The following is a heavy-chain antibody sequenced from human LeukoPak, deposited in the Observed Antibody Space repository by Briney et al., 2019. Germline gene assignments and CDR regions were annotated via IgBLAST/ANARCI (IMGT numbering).Heavy chain of an antibody. CDR2: IYYSGST. V-gene: IGHV4-59*01. CDR1: GGSISSYY. CDR3: ARGGVATIFSPYSSDWYGVFPSLYYFDY. Sequence: PSETLSLTCTVSGGSISSYYWSWIRQPPGKGLEWIGYIYYSGSTNYNPSLKGRVTISVDTSKNQFSLKLSSVTAADTAVYYCARGGVATIFSPYSSDWYGVFPSLYYFDYWGQGTLVTVSS. D-gene: IGHD6-19*01. J-gene: IGHJ4*02.